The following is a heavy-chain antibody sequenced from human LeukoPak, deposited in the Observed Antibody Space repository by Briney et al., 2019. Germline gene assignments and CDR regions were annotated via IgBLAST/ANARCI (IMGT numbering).Heavy chain of an antibody. CDR3: AKDLVTLWFGELSSNWFDP. J-gene: IGHJ5*02. D-gene: IGHD3-10*01. V-gene: IGHV3-30*18. CDR1: GFTFSSYG. CDR2: ISYDGSNK. Sequence: GGSLRLSCAASGFTFSSYGMHWVRQAPGKGLEWVAVISYDGSNKYYADSVKGRFTISRDNSKNTLYLQMNSLRAEDTAVYYCAKDLVTLWFGELSSNWFDPWGQGTLVTVSS.